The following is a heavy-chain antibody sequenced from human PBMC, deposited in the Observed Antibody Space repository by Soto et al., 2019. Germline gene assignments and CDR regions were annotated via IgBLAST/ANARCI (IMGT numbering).Heavy chain of an antibody. V-gene: IGHV3-11*06. CDR3: AGEYYYDSSGYYSNALDI. CDR1: GFTFSDYY. Sequence: PGGSLRLSCAASGFTFSDYYMSWIRQAPGKGLEWVSYISSSSSYTNYADSVKGRFTISRDNAKNSLYLQMNSLRAEDTAVYYCAGEYYYDSSGYYSNALDIWGQGTMVTVSS. D-gene: IGHD3-22*01. CDR2: ISSSSSYT. J-gene: IGHJ3*02.